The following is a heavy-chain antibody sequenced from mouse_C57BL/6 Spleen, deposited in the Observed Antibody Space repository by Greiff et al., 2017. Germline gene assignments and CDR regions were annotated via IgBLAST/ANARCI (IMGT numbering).Heavy chain of an antibody. D-gene: IGHD1-1*01. Sequence: VQLQQPGAELVKPGASVKMSCKASGYTFTSYWITWVKQRPGQGLEWIGDIYPGSGSTNYNEKFKSKATLTVDTSSSTAYMQLSSLTSEDSAVYYCGAYYGSSNYAMDYWGQGTSVTVSS. CDR1: GYTFTSYW. CDR3: GAYYGSSNYAMDY. J-gene: IGHJ4*01. CDR2: IYPGSGST. V-gene: IGHV1-55*01.